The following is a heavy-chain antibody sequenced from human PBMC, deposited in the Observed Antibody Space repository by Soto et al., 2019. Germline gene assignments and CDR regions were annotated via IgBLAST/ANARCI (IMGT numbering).Heavy chain of an antibody. D-gene: IGHD4-4*01. Sequence: QPQLQESGPGLVKPSETLSLTCTVSGGSISSSSYYWGWIRQPPGKGLEWIGSIYYSGSTYYNPSLKSRVTISVDTSKNQFSLKLSSVTAADTAVYYCARGYSNYPRWFDPWGQGTLVTVSS. CDR1: GGSISSSSYY. V-gene: IGHV4-39*01. CDR2: IYYSGST. J-gene: IGHJ5*02. CDR3: ARGYSNYPRWFDP.